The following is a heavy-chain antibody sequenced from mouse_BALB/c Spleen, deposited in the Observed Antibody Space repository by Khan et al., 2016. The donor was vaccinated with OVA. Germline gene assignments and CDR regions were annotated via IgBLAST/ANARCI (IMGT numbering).Heavy chain of an antibody. CDR3: ARDGAYYRNEGWFAY. D-gene: IGHD2-14*01. CDR2: INPSSGYT. V-gene: IGHV1-4*01. Sequence: VQLQQSGAELARPGASVKMSCKASGYTFTSYTIHWIKQRPGQGLEWIGYINPSSGYTNYNQKFKDKATLTADKSSTTAYMQLSSLTSDDSAVYYCARDGAYYRNEGWFAYWGQGTLVTVSA. J-gene: IGHJ3*01. CDR1: GYTFTSYT.